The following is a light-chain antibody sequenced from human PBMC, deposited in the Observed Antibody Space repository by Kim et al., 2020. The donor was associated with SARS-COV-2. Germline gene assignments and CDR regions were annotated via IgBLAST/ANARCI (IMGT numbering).Light chain of an antibody. CDR1: QSVSGW. CDR2: KTS. V-gene: IGKV1-39*01. J-gene: IGKJ1*01. Sequence: ASVGDRVTITGRASQSVSGWLDWYQQKPGRAPHLLFYKTSTLQTGVPPRFSGSGSGTDFTLTISSLQPEDFAAYYCQQSYSFPRTFGQGTKVDIK. CDR3: QQSYSFPRT.